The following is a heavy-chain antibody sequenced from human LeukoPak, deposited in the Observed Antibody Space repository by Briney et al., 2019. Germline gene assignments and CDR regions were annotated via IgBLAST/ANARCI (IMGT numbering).Heavy chain of an antibody. CDR2: ISWNSGNI. D-gene: IGHD3-22*01. Sequence: PGRSLRLSCAASGFIFDDYAMHWVRQAPGKGLEWVSGISWNSGNIGYADSVKGRFTISRDNAKKSLYLQMHSLRAEDTALYYCAKDDHSGFYYFPAYWGQGTLVTVSS. J-gene: IGHJ4*02. V-gene: IGHV3-9*01. CDR1: GFIFDDYA. CDR3: AKDDHSGFYYFPAY.